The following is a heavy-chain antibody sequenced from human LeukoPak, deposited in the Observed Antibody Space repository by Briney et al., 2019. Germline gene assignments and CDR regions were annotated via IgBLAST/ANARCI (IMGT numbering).Heavy chain of an antibody. V-gene: IGHV4-39*07. CDR2: IYYSGST. CDR1: GGSISSSSYY. D-gene: IGHD3-3*01. Sequence: SETLSLTCTVSGGSISSSSYYWGWIRQPPGKGLEWIGSIYYSGSTYYNPSLKSRVTISVDTSKNQFSLKLSSVTAADTAVYYCARNFRPNDYFDYWGQGTLVTVSS. J-gene: IGHJ4*02. CDR3: ARNFRPNDYFDY.